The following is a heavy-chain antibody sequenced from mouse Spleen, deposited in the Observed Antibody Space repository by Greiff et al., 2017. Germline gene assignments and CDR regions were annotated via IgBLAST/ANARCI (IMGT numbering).Heavy chain of an antibody. V-gene: IGHV1S137*01. J-gene: IGHJ3*01. Sequence: VQLQESGAELVRPGVSVKISCKGSGYTFTDYAMHWVKQSHAKSLEWIGVISTYYGDASYNQKFKGKATMTVDKSSSTAYMELARLTSEDSAIYYCARDSSGSFAYWGQGTLVTVSA. CDR3: ARDSSGSFAY. D-gene: IGHD3-2*01. CDR1: GYTFTDYA. CDR2: ISTYYGDA.